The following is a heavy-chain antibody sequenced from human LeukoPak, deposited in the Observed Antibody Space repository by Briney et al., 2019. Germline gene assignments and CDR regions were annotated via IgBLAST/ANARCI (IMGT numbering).Heavy chain of an antibody. D-gene: IGHD4-17*01. J-gene: IGHJ2*01. V-gene: IGHV1-18*01. CDR2: ISAYNGNT. CDR3: ARDGRHGDYVRRREKQFWYFDL. Sequence: ASVKVSCKASGYTFTSYGISWVRQAPGQGLEWMGWISAYNGNTNYAQKLQGRVTMTTDTSTSTAYMELRSLRSDDTAVYYCARDGRHGDYVRRREKQFWYFDLWGRGTLVTVSS. CDR1: GYTFTSYG.